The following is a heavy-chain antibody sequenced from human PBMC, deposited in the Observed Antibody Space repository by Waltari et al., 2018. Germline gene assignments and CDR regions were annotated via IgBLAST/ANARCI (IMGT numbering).Heavy chain of an antibody. CDR1: GFTFDDYA. Sequence: EVQLVESGGVVVQPGGSLRLSCAASGFTFDDYAMHWVRQAPGKGMEGVSLISWDGGSTYYADSVKGRFTISRDNSKNSLYLQMNSLRAEDTALYYCAKDSYCSSTSCYHYYYYGMDVWGQGTTVTVSS. J-gene: IGHJ6*02. CDR2: ISWDGGST. D-gene: IGHD2-2*01. CDR3: AKDSYCSSTSCYHYYYYGMDV. V-gene: IGHV3-43D*04.